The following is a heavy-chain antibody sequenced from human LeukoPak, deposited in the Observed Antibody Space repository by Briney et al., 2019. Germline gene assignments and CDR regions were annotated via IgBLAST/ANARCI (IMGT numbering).Heavy chain of an antibody. CDR3: AKDYSYGDYVDYFDY. V-gene: IGHV3-30*18. CDR2: ISYDGSNK. Sequence: GGSLRLSCAASGFTFSSYGMHWVRQAPGKGLEWVAVISYDGSNKYYADSVKGRFTISRDNSKNTPYLQMNSLRAEDTAVYYCAKDYSYGDYVDYFDYWGQGTLVTVSS. D-gene: IGHD4-17*01. J-gene: IGHJ4*02. CDR1: GFTFSSYG.